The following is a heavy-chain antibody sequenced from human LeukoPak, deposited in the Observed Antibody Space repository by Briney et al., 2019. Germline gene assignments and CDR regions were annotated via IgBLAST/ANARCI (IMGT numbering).Heavy chain of an antibody. CDR2: INHSGST. Sequence: SGTLSLTCAVYGGSFSGYYWSWIRQPPGKGLEWIGEINHSGSTNYNPSLKSRVTISVDTSKNQFSLKLSSVTAADTAVYYCARALAEQNIVVVPAASEGLYYFDYWGQGTLVTVSS. CDR3: ARALAEQNIVVVPAASEGLYYFDY. D-gene: IGHD2-2*01. V-gene: IGHV4-34*01. J-gene: IGHJ4*02. CDR1: GGSFSGYY.